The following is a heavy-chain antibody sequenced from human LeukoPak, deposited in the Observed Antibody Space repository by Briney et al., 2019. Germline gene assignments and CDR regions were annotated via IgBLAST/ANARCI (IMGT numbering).Heavy chain of an antibody. CDR2: ISSSSTTI. Sequence: PGGSLRLSCATSGFTFSKFAVHWVRQAPGKGLEWISYISSSSTTIYYADSVKGRFTISRDDAKNSLHLQMNSLRAEDTAVYYCAREFGSWGQGTLVTVSS. J-gene: IGHJ4*02. CDR3: AREFGS. V-gene: IGHV3-48*01. CDR1: GFTFSKFA.